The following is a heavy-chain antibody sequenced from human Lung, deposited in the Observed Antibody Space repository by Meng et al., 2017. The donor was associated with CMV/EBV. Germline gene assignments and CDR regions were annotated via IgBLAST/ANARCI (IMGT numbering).Heavy chain of an antibody. Sequence: ASVXVSCKASGYTFTGYYMHWVRQAPGQGLEWMGWINPNSGGTNYAQKFQGRVTMTRDTSISTAYMELSRLRSDDTAVYYCARDLGDDCTNGVCYSVDAFDIWGQGTMVTVSS. J-gene: IGHJ3*02. D-gene: IGHD2-8*01. CDR3: ARDLGDDCTNGVCYSVDAFDI. CDR1: GYTFTGYY. V-gene: IGHV1-2*02. CDR2: INPNSGGT.